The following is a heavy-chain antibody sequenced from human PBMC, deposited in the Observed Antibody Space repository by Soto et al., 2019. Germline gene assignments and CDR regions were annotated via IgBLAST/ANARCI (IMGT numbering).Heavy chain of an antibody. J-gene: IGHJ6*02. CDR1: GGTFSSYA. Sequence: QVQLVQSGAEVKKPGSSVTVSCKASGGTFSSYAISWVRQAPGQGLEWMGRIIPFIGTANYAQKFQGSVTIAADETTSTAHMELTSLRAEDTAVYYCARVVMTTVTASYYYGMDVWGQGTTVTVSS. CDR3: ARVVMTTVTASYYYGMDV. D-gene: IGHD4-4*01. CDR2: IIPFIGTA. V-gene: IGHV1-69*18.